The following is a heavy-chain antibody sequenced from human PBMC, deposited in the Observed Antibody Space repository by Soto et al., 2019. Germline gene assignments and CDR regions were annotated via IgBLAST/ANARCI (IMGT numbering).Heavy chain of an antibody. CDR2: IWYDGSNK. D-gene: IGHD6-6*01. V-gene: IGHV3-33*01. CDR3: ASTQLARSYYYGMDV. CDR1: GFTFSSYG. Sequence: GGSLRLSCAASGFTFSSYGMHWVRQAPGKGLEWVAVIWYDGSNKYYADSVKGRFTISRDNSKNTLYLQMNSLRAEDTAVYYCASTQLARSYYYGMDVWGQGTTVTVSS. J-gene: IGHJ6*02.